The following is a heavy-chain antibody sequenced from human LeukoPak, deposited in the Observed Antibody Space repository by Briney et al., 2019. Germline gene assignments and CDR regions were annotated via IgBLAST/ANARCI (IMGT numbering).Heavy chain of an antibody. CDR2: IYYSGST. CDR3: ASVGEMATMHY. V-gene: IGHV4-39*07. CDR1: GGSISSSSYY. Sequence: SETLSLTCTVSGGSISSSSYYWGWIRQPPGKGLEWIGSIYYSGSTYYNPSLKSRVTISVDTSKNQFSLKLSSVTAADTAVYYCASVGEMATMHYWGQGTLVTVSS. D-gene: IGHD5-24*01. J-gene: IGHJ4*02.